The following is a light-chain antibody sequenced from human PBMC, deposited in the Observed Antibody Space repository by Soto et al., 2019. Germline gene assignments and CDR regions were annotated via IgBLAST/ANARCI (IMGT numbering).Light chain of an antibody. J-gene: IGKJ2*01. Sequence: EIVMTQSPGTLSLSPGETATLSCRASQSVSSNYVAWFHQKPGQAPRLLIYGASSRATGVPDRFSASGSGTDFTLTISRLEPEDFAVYYCQQYGNSPYTFGQGTKLEIK. CDR3: QQYGNSPYT. CDR1: QSVSSNY. CDR2: GAS. V-gene: IGKV3-20*01.